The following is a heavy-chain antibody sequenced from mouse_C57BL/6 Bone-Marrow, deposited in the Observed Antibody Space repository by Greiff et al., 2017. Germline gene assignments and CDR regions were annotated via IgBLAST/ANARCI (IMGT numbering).Heavy chain of an antibody. Sequence: EVKLMEPGGGLVQPGGSLKLSCAASGFTFSDYGMAWVRQAPRKGPEWVAVISNLAYSIYYADTVTGRFTISRENAKNNLYLEMSSRRSEDTAMYYCARHGQYGCAYWGQGTLVTVSA. CDR2: ISNLAYSI. J-gene: IGHJ3*01. CDR1: GFTFSDYG. D-gene: IGHD2-14*01. CDR3: ARHGQYGCAY. V-gene: IGHV5-15*01.